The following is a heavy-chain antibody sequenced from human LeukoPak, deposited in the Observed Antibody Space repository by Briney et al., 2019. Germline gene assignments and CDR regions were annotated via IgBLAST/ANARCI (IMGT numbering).Heavy chain of an antibody. CDR2: IRYPGST. D-gene: IGHD3-10*01. CDR3: LRSHGAH. J-gene: IGHJ4*02. Sequence: PSETLSLTCTVLGGSISSSDYLWAWIRQPPGKGLELIGNIRYPGSTYYNPSLQSRVTISVDTSKNQFSLKLISVTAADTAVYYCLRSHGAHWGQGTLVTVSS. CDR1: GGSISSSDYL. V-gene: IGHV4-39*01.